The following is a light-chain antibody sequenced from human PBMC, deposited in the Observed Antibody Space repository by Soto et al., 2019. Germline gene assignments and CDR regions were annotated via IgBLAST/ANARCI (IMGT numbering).Light chain of an antibody. CDR2: GAS. J-gene: IGKJ3*01. V-gene: IGKV3-20*01. CDR1: QSVSSSY. CDR3: QQYGSARGFT. Sequence: EIVLTQSPGTLSSSPGERATLSCRASQSVSSSYLAWYQQKPGQAPRLLIYGASGRATGIPDRFSGSGSGTDFTLTISRLEPEDFAVYYCQQYGSARGFTFGPGNKVDIK.